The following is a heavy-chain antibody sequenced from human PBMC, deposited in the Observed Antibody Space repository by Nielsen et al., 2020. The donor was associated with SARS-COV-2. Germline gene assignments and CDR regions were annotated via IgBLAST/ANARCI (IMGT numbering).Heavy chain of an antibody. J-gene: IGHJ4*02. V-gene: IGHV1-2*06. D-gene: IGHD3-10*01. Sequence: ASMKVSCKASGYTFTSYYMHWVRQAPGQGLEWMGRINPNSGGTNYAQKFQGRVTMTRDTSISTAYMELSRLRSDDTAVYYCARVPSITMVRGWMDYWGQGTLVTVSS. CDR2: INPNSGGT. CDR1: GYTFTSYY. CDR3: ARVPSITMVRGWMDY.